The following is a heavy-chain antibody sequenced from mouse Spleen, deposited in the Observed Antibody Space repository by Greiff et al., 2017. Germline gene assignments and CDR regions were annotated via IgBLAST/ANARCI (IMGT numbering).Heavy chain of an antibody. V-gene: IGHV3-6*01. D-gene: IGHD2-10*02. Sequence: EVKLVESGPGLVKPSQSLSLTCSVTGYSITSGYYWNWIRQFPGNKLEWMGYISYDGSNNYNPSLKNRISITRDTSKNQFFLKLNSVTTEDTATYYCARGGYGNSFAYWGQGTLVTVSA. CDR2: ISYDGSN. J-gene: IGHJ3*01. CDR1: GYSITSGYY. CDR3: ARGGYGNSFAY.